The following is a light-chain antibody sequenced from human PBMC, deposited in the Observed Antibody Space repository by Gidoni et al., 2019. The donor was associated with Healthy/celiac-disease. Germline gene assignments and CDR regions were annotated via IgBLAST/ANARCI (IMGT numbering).Light chain of an antibody. Sequence: EIAMTQSPATLSVSPGDRATLSCRARQSVSRTLAWYQQKPGQAPRLLIYGASTRATGIPATFSGSGSGTEFTLTISSLQSEDFAVYYCQQYNNWPWTFXXXTKVEIK. CDR3: QQYNNWPWT. CDR1: QSVSRT. CDR2: GAS. J-gene: IGKJ1*01. V-gene: IGKV3-15*01.